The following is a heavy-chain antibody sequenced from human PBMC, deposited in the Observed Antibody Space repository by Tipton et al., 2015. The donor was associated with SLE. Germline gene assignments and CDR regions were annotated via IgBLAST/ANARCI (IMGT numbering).Heavy chain of an antibody. CDR2: TYYSGSP. CDR3: AREHISSLRDAFEI. J-gene: IGHJ3*02. Sequence: TLSLTCTVSGGSIISSSYYWGWIRQPPGKGLEYIGSTYYSGSPYYNPSLKSRVTISVDTSKNQFTLNLGSVTVVDTAVYYCAREHISSLRDAFEIWGPGTMVTVS. CDR1: GGSIISSSYY. V-gene: IGHV4-39*06. D-gene: IGHD2-15*01.